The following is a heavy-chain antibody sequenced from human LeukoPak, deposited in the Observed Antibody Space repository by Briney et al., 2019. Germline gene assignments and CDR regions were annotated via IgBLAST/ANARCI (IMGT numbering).Heavy chain of an antibody. D-gene: IGHD6-19*01. CDR2: IYTSGST. CDR1: GGSISSYY. J-gene: IGHJ6*03. CDR3: AREVAVAGTLYYYYYYMDV. Sequence: SETLSLTCTVSGGSISSYYWSWIRQPAGKGLEWIGRIYTSGSTNYNPSLKSRVTMSVDTSKNQFSLKLSSVTAADTAVYYCAREVAVAGTLYYYYYYMDVWSKGTTVTVSS. V-gene: IGHV4-4*07.